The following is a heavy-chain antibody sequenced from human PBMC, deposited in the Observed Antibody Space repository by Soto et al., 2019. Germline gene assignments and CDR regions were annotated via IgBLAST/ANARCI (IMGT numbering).Heavy chain of an antibody. V-gene: IGHV4-39*01. CDR1: GCSISSSSYY. CDR3: ARGSPQLLGIAAAGTNWFDP. D-gene: IGHD6-13*01. J-gene: IGHJ5*02. Sequence: PSETLSLTCTFSGCSISSSSYYLGWIRQPPGKGLEWIGSIYYSGSTYYNPSLKSRVTISVDTSKNQFSLKLSSVTAADTAVYYCARGSPQLLGIAAAGTNWFDPWGQGTLVTVSS. CDR2: IYYSGST.